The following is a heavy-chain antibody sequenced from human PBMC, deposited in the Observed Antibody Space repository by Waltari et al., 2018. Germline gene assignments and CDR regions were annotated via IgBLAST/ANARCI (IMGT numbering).Heavy chain of an antibody. J-gene: IGHJ4*02. CDR1: DGSISSGNYY. CDR2: IYYSGGT. Sequence: QLQLQESGPGLVKPSETLSLTCTVSDGSISSGNYYWGWIRQSPGKGLEWIGSIYYSGGTSYNPSLKSRVTISVDTPKHQFSLKLSSVTAADTAVYYCGRSLHIFRAAAGMFDYWGQGSLVIVSS. D-gene: IGHD6-13*01. CDR3: GRSLHIFRAAAGMFDY. V-gene: IGHV4-39*01.